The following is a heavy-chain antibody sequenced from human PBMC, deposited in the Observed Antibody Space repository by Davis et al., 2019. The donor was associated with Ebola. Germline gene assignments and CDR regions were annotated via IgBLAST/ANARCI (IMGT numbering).Heavy chain of an antibody. CDR1: GFILTNYA. CDR2: VHPGNGNT. CDR3: ARASFGYNSGWYADY. Sequence: ASVKVSCKASGFILTNYAIHWVRQAPGQRLEWMGWVHPGNGNTKYSQRFQGRVTITTDTSASTVYLDLTSLRSDDTAVFYCARASFGYNSGWYADYWGPGSLVTVSS. J-gene: IGHJ4*02. D-gene: IGHD6-19*01. V-gene: IGHV1-3*01.